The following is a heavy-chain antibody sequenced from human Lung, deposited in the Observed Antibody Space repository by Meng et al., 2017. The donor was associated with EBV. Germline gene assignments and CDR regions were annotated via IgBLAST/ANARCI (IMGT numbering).Heavy chain of an antibody. CDR3: ATIKERTTVTPFDY. CDR2: INAYNGDT. V-gene: IGHV1-18*01. D-gene: IGHD4-17*01. CDR1: GYTFTNYG. J-gene: IGHJ4*02. Sequence: QVQLVQSGGGVKKPGASVKVSCKASGYTFTNYGITWVRQAPGQGLEWMGWINAYNGDTNYAQTLQGRVTMTTDTSTSTAYMELRSLRSDDTAVYYCATIKERTTVTPFDYWGQGTLVTVSS.